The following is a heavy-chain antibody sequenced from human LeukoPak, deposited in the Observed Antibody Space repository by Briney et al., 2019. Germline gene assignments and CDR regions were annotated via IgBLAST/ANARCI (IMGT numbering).Heavy chain of an antibody. CDR1: GFTFSDVY. D-gene: IGHD5-24*01. J-gene: IGHJ4*02. CDR3: YRQQRMRLQEPFDY. V-gene: IGHV3-11*03. CDR2: ISGSSSYT. Sequence: GGSLRLSCPVSGFTFSDVYMSWVRQAPGKGLEWVSYISGSSSYTNYADSVKGRSTISRDNAKKSLYLQMNSLRAEDTAVYYYYRQQRMRLQEPFDYWGQGTLVTVSS.